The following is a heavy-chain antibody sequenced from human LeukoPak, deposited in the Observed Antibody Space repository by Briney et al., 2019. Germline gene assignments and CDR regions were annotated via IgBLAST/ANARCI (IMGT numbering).Heavy chain of an antibody. J-gene: IGHJ5*02. CDR2: ISSSSSYI. V-gene: IGHV3-21*01. CDR3: AREGVNWFDP. Sequence: GGSLRLSCVASGFTFSSRDWMTWVRQAPGKGLEWVSSISSSSSYIYYADSVKGRFTISRDNAKNSLYLQMNSLRAEDTAVYYCAREGVNWFDPWGQGTLVTVSS. CDR1: GFTFSSRDW. D-gene: IGHD3-16*01.